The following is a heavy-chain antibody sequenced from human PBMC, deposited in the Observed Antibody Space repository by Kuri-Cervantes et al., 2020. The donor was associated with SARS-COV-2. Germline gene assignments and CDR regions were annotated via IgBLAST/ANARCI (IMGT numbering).Heavy chain of an antibody. V-gene: IGHV4-34*01. D-gene: IGHD3-3*01. J-gene: IGHJ5*02. CDR3: AGGLHGEVIIFS. CDR1: GGSFSGYY. Sequence: GSLRLSCAVYGGSFSGYYWSWIRQPPGKGLEWIGEINHSGSTNYNPSLKSRVTISVDTSKKQFSPKLSSVTAADTAVYYCAGGLHGEVIIFSWGQGTLVTVSS. CDR2: INHSGST.